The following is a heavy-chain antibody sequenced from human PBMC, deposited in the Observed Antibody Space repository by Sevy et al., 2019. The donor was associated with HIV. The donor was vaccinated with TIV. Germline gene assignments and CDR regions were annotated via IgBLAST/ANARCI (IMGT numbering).Heavy chain of an antibody. Sequence: SETLSLTCTVSGGSIRSGDYYWSWIRQPPGKGLEWVGHISYTGSTYYHPSLKSRITISVDTSKNLFSLKLNSMTVADTAVYYCARLTGGSALFGVIRSRGQGTLVTVSS. J-gene: IGHJ4*02. CDR2: ISYTGST. CDR3: ARLTGGSALFGVIRS. D-gene: IGHD3-3*01. V-gene: IGHV4-30-4*01. CDR1: GGSIRSGDYY.